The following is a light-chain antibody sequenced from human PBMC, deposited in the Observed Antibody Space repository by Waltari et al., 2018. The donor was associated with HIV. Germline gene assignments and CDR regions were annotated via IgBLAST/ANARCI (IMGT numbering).Light chain of an antibody. Sequence: SSALTQDPSVSVALGQTVRITCQGDSRRSYYASWYQQKSGQAPVVVFFGRNKRPSGIPDRFSGSSSGNTASLTIAGAQAEDEAGYDCHPRDSSGHHVLFGGGTKVTVL. V-gene: IGLV3-19*01. CDR2: GRN. J-gene: IGLJ2*01. CDR3: HPRDSSGHHVL. CDR1: SRRSYY.